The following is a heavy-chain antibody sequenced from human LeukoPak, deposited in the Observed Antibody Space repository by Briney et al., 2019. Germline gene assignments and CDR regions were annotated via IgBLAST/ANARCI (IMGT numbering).Heavy chain of an antibody. CDR2: ITYDGYYK. D-gene: IGHD3-10*01. Sequence: PGTSLRLSCAASGFTFTSYGMHWVRQSPGKGLEWVALITYDGYYKCYSDSVKGRFTISSDTSKNTLYLQMNSLRAEVTAVYYCARYLSPVVRASPMGYWGQGTLVTVSS. V-gene: IGHV3-30*03. CDR3: ARYLSPVVRASPMGY. J-gene: IGHJ4*02. CDR1: GFTFTSYG.